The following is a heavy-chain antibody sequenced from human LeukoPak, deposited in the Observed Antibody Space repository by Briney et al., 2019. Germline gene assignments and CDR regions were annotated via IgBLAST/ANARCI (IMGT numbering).Heavy chain of an antibody. D-gene: IGHD3-10*01. V-gene: IGHV2-5*02. Sequence: SCPTLVNPTQTLTLTCTFSGFSLSTSGVGLGWIRQPPGKALEWLAPIYWDDDKRYSPSLKSRFTITKDTSKNQVVLTMTNMDPVDTATYYCAHRRAYGSGSYLDYWGQGTLVTVSS. CDR1: GFSLSTSGVG. CDR2: IYWDDDK. CDR3: AHRRAYGSGSYLDY. J-gene: IGHJ4*02.